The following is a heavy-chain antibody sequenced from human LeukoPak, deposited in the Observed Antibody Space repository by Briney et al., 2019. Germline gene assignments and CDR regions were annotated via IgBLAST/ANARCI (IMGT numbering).Heavy chain of an antibody. D-gene: IGHD3-22*01. V-gene: IGHV3-7*01. CDR2: IKQDGSER. CDR1: GFTFSSYW. CDR3: ARGQIGWYFDL. Sequence: PGGSLRLSCAASGFTFSSYWMSWVRQAPGKGLEWVAIIKQDGSERYYVDSVKGRFTISRDNAKNSLYLQMSSLRAEDAAVYYCARGQIGWYFDLWGRGTLVTVSS. J-gene: IGHJ2*01.